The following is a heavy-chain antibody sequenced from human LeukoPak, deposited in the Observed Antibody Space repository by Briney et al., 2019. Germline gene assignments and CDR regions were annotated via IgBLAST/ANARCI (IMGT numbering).Heavy chain of an antibody. CDR1: GFTFSSNS. CDR3: VSFYETY. J-gene: IGHJ4*02. Sequence: GGSLRLSCAASGFTFSSNSMNWIRQAPGKGLEWVSSISSSTSYIYYADSVKGRFTISKDNAKNSLYLQMNSLRAEDTAVYYCVSFYETYWGRGTLVTVSS. V-gene: IGHV3-21*01. CDR2: ISSSTSYI. D-gene: IGHD2/OR15-2a*01.